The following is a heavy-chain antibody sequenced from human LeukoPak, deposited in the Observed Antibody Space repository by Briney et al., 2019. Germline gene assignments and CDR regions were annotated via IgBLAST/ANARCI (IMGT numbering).Heavy chain of an antibody. CDR1: GFTFSSSW. Sequence: SGGSLRLSCAASGFTFSSSWMHWVRQAPGKGLVWVSRINSDGRSPFYADSVKGQFTISRDNAKNTLFLQMNSLRVEDTAVYYCATSSCGGDCYGNWLDPWGQGTLVTVSS. CDR2: INSDGRSP. CDR3: ATSSCGGDCYGNWLDP. D-gene: IGHD2-21*02. J-gene: IGHJ5*02. V-gene: IGHV3-74*01.